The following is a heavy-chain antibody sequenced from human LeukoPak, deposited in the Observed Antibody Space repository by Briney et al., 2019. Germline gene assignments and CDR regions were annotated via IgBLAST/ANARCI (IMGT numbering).Heavy chain of an antibody. CDR2: INSVGSST. J-gene: IGHJ4*02. V-gene: IGHV3-74*01. Sequence: PGGSLRLSCAASGLTFSSYWMHWVRQAPGKGLVWVSRINSVGSSTSYADSVKGRFTISRDNSKNTLYLQMNSLRAEDTAVYYCAKDHPYSSGWYCDYWGQGTLVTVSS. CDR1: GLTFSSYW. D-gene: IGHD6-19*01. CDR3: AKDHPYSSGWYCDY.